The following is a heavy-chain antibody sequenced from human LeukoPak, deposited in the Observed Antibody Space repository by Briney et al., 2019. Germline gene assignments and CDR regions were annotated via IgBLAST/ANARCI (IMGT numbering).Heavy chain of an antibody. V-gene: IGHV1-69*13. CDR1: GGTFSSYA. J-gene: IGHJ3*02. CDR3: TRGSYYGSGSATDAFDI. Sequence: SVKVSCKASGGTFSSYAISWVRQAPGQGLEWMGGIIPIFGTANYAQKSQGRVTITADESTSTAYMELSSLRSEDTAVYYCTRGSYYGSGSATDAFDIWGQGTKVTVS. CDR2: IIPIFGTA. D-gene: IGHD3-10*01.